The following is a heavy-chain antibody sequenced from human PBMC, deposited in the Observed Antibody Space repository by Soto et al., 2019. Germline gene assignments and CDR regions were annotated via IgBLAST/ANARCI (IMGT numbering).Heavy chain of an antibody. Sequence: ASVKVSCKASGYTFASYARHWVRQAPGQRLEWMGWINAGNGNTKYSQKFQGRVTITRDTSASTAYMELSSLRSEDTAVYYCARDYSNYYGMDVWGQGTTVTVSS. D-gene: IGHD4-4*01. CDR1: GYTFASYA. V-gene: IGHV1-3*01. J-gene: IGHJ6*02. CDR2: INAGNGNT. CDR3: ARDYSNYYGMDV.